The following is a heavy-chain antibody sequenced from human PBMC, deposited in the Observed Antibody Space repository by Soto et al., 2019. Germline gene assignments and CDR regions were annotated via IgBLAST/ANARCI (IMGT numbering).Heavy chain of an antibody. CDR2: INPNSGAT. J-gene: IGHJ4*02. Sequence: QVQLVQPGAEVKKPGASVKVSCKASGYTFTDYYMHWVRQAPGQGLEWMGWINPNSGATHYAQNFQGRISMTRDTSISTASMEVSSLRCDDTAVFYCAREAAAFDYWGQGTLVTVSS. CDR1: GYTFTDYY. V-gene: IGHV1-2*02. D-gene: IGHD2-2*01. CDR3: AREAAAFDY.